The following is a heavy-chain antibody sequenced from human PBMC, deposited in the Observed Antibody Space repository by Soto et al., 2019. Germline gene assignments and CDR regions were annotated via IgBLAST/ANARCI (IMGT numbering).Heavy chain of an antibody. CDR1: GGSFSGYY. CDR2: INHSGST. D-gene: IGHD5-18*01. Sequence: PSETLSLTCAVYGGSFSGYYWSWIRQPPGKGLEWIGEINHSGSTNYNPSLKSRVTISVDTSKNQFSLKLSSVTAADTAVYYCARRYGTWFDYWGQAPLVTVST. CDR3: ARRYGTWFDY. V-gene: IGHV4-34*01. J-gene: IGHJ4*02.